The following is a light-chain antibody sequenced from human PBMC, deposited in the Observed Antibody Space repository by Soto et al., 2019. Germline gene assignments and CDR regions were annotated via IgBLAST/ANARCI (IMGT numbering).Light chain of an antibody. V-gene: IGKV3-15*01. CDR2: GAS. Sequence: EIVMTQSPATLSVSPGERATLSCRASQSVASNLAWYQHKPGQAPRLLISGASTRATGVPARFSGSGSGTEFTLTISSLQSEDFALYYCQQYSNWPPYTFGQGTRVEIK. CDR1: QSVASN. CDR3: QQYSNWPPYT. J-gene: IGKJ5*01.